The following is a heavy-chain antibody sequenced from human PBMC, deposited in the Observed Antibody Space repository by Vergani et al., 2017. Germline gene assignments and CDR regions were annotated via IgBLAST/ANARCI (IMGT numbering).Heavy chain of an antibody. D-gene: IGHD1-26*01. CDR2: MNPNSGNT. V-gene: IGHV1-8*01. CDR3: ARGEWELLLSGLVMMGAFDI. Sequence: QVQLVPSGAEVKTPGASVTVSCKASGYTFTSYDINWVRQATGQGLEWMGWMNPNSGNTGYAQKFQGRVTMTRNTSISTAYMELSSLRSEDTAVYYCARGEWELLLSGLVMMGAFDIWGQGTMVTVSS. CDR1: GYTFTSYD. J-gene: IGHJ3*02.